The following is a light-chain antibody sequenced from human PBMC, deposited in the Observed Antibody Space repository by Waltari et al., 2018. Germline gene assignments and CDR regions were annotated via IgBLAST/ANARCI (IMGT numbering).Light chain of an antibody. V-gene: IGKV4-1*01. Sequence: DIVITQSQDSLAVSLGERSTINCNSSQSLLGSSNNKNFLTWYQQQPGQPPKVLMYWASTRESGVPGRFSGSGSGKDFTLTSSSLTAEDVALYYCQQYYGVPITFGQATRLEIK. CDR2: WAS. CDR3: QQYYGVPIT. J-gene: IGKJ5*01. CDR1: QSLLGSSNNKNF.